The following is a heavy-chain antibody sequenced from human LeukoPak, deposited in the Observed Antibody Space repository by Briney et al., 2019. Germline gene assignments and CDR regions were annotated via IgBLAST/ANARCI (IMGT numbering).Heavy chain of an antibody. CDR3: ARDRYCSSTSCLGHFQH. V-gene: IGHV1-69*05. Sequence: GSSVNLSCNPSGGSFRRYAISWVRQAPGQGLEWRGGIIPIFGTANYAQKFQGRVTITTDESTSTAYMELSSPRSEDTAVYYCARDRYCSSTSCLGHFQHWGQGTLVTVSS. CDR2: IIPIFGTA. CDR1: GGSFRRYA. D-gene: IGHD2-2*01. J-gene: IGHJ1*01.